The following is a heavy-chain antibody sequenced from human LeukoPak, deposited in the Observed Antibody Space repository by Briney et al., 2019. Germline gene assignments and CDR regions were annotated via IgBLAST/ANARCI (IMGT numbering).Heavy chain of an antibody. V-gene: IGHV3-23*01. CDR1: GFIFSSFG. J-gene: IGHJ6*04. CDR2: ISGSDGST. Sequence: GGSLRLSCAASGFIFSSFGMSWVRQAPGKGLEWVSRISGSDGSTDYADSVKGRFTISRDNSKNTLYLQMNSLRAEDTAVYYCAELGITMIGGVWGKGTTVTISS. CDR3: AELGITMIGGV. D-gene: IGHD3-10*02.